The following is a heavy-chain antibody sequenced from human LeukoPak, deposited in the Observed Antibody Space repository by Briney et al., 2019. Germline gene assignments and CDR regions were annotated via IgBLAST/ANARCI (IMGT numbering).Heavy chain of an antibody. J-gene: IGHJ4*02. CDR1: GYTFTGYY. CDR3: ARGSVGGHSGSYYKCFDY. D-gene: IGHD3-10*01. V-gene: IGHV1-2*02. CDR2: INPNSGGT. Sequence: ASVKVSCNASGYTFTGYYMHWVRQAPGQGLEWMGWINPNSGGTNYAQKFQGRVTMTRDTSISTAYMELSRLRSDDTAVYYCARGSVGGHSGSYYKCFDYWGQGTLVTVSS.